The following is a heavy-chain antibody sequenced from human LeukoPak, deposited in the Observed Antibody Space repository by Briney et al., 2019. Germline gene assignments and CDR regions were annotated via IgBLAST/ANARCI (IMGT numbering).Heavy chain of an antibody. J-gene: IGHJ5*02. D-gene: IGHD3-3*01. CDR1: GGSISSYY. V-gene: IGHV4-4*07. CDR2: IYTSGST. CDR3: ARDRLFGVVPWFDP. Sequence: PSETLSLTCTVSGGSISSYYWSWIRQPAGKGLEWIGRIYTSGSTNYNPSLKSRVTMSVDTSKNQFSLKPSSVTAADTAVYYCARDRLFGVVPWFDPWGQGTLVTVSS.